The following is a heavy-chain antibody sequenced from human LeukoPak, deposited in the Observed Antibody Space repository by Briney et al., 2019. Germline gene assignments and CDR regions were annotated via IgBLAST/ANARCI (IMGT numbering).Heavy chain of an antibody. CDR1: GFTFSSYS. V-gene: IGHV3-48*01. J-gene: IGHJ4*02. Sequence: GGSLRLSCAASGFTFSSYSMNWVRQAPGEGLEWVSYISSSSSTIYYADSVKGRFTISRDNAKNSLYLQMNSLRAEDTAVYYCAREGRITGTRRSFDYWGQGTLVTVSS. CDR2: ISSSSSTI. D-gene: IGHD1-20*01. CDR3: AREGRITGTRRSFDY.